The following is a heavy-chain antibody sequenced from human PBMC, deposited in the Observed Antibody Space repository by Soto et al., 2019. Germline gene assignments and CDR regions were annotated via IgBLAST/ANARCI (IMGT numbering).Heavy chain of an antibody. J-gene: IGHJ4*02. D-gene: IGHD3-3*01. CDR3: ALLTIFGVVIKEGYYLEY. V-gene: IGHV3-7*01. CDR2: IKQDGSEK. CDR1: GFTFSSYW. Sequence: GGSLRLSCAASGFTFSSYWMSLVRQAPGKGLEWVANIKQDGSEKYYVDSVRGRFTISRDNAKNSLYLQMNSLRAEDTAVYYCALLTIFGVVIKEGYYLEYWGQGTMVTVSS.